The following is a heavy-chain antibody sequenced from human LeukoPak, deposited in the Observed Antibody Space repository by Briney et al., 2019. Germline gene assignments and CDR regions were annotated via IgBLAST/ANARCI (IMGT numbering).Heavy chain of an antibody. CDR1: GYTFTGYY. CDR2: INAGNGNT. D-gene: IGHD4/OR15-4a*01. J-gene: IGHJ5*02. V-gene: IGHV1-3*01. Sequence: ASVKVSCKASGYTFTGYYMHWVRQAPGQRLEWMGWINAGNGNTKYSQKFQGRVTITRDTSASTAYMELSSLRSEDTAVYYCARERLSPNWFDPWGQGTLVTVSS. CDR3: ARERLSPNWFDP.